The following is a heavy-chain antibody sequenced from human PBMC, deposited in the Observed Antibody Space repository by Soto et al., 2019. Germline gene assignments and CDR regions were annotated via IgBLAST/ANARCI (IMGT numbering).Heavy chain of an antibody. CDR1: GFTFSSYT. Sequence: GGSLRLSCAASGFTFSSYTMNWVRQAPGKGLEWVSYITTSRSSVYYADSVRGRFTISRDDATNSLYLQMNSLRAEDTALYFCAIRESNQNTGNPLYYCAQRTPVPVS. CDR3: AIRESNQNTGNPLYY. D-gene: IGHD2-2*02. V-gene: IGHV3-48*01. CDR2: ITTSRSSV. J-gene: IGHJ4*02.